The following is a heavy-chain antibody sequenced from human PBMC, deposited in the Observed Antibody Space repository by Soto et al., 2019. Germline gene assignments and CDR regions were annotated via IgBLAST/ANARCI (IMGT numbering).Heavy chain of an antibody. CDR1: GGTFSSYA. J-gene: IGHJ6*02. V-gene: IGHV1-69*06. D-gene: IGHD5-18*01. CDR2: IIPIFGTA. CDR3: ASGGYSYGKKIYCYYGMDV. Sequence: GASVKVSCKASGGTFSSYAISWVRQAPGQGLEWMGGIIPIFGTANYAQKFQGRVTITADKSTSTAYMELSSLRSEDTAVYYCASGGYSYGKKIYCYYGMDVWGQGTTVTVSS.